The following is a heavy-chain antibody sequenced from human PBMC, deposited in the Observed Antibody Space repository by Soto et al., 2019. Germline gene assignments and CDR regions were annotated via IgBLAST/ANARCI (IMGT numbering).Heavy chain of an antibody. D-gene: IGHD1-1*01. V-gene: IGHV3-30*04. CDR1: GFSISRSA. CDR2: IAYDGSNK. CDR3: ARDLQAGTDNVNWFDP. Sequence: QVQLVESGGGVVQPGRSLRLSCAASGFSISRSAMHWVRQAPGKGPEWVAVIAYDGSNKWYEDSAKGRFTISRDNSKNTLYLHMTSLRGEDKAVYYCARDLQAGTDNVNWFDPWGQGTLVNVSS. J-gene: IGHJ5*02.